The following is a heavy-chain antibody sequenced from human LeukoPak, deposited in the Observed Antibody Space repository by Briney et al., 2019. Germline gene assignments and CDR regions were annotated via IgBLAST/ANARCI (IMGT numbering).Heavy chain of an antibody. J-gene: IGHJ3*02. D-gene: IGHD3-22*01. CDR1: GYTFTSYY. CDR3: ATRPHYYDSSGYYVWYDAFDI. CDR2: INPNSGGT. V-gene: IGHV1-2*02. Sequence: ASVKVSCKASGYTFTSYYMHWVRQAPGQGLEWMGWINPNSGGTNYAQKFQGRVTMTRDTSISTAYMELSRLRSDDTAVYYCATRPHYYDSSGYYVWYDAFDIWGQGTMVTVSS.